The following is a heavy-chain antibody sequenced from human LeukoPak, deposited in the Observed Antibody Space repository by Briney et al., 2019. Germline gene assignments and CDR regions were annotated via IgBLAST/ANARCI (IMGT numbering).Heavy chain of an antibody. D-gene: IGHD1-1*01. CDR2: ITPIIDSS. V-gene: IGHV1-69*02. J-gene: IGHJ4*02. Sequence: GASVKVSCKASGGTLNTHIFTWVRQAPGQGLEWMGKITPIIDSSKYAQKFQGRLTITADKSSGTVYMELSSLRSEDTAVYYCARSVEDYWGQGTLVTVSS. CDR1: GGTLNTHI. CDR3: ARSVEDY.